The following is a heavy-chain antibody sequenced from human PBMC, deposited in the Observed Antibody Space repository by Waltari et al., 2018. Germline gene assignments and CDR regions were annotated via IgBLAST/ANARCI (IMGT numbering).Heavy chain of an antibody. Sequence: EVQLVESGGGLVHPGGTLSLSCAASGFTFGTSWMNWVRQAPGRGPEWVANIKPDGSGRSYVDFVRGRFTISRDNAKSSLYLQINSLTVDDTAIYYCARDRGWLQFDYWGQGALVIVSS. CDR1: GFTFGTSW. V-gene: IGHV3-7*04. CDR2: IKPDGSGR. CDR3: ARDRGWLQFDY. D-gene: IGHD5-12*01. J-gene: IGHJ4*02.